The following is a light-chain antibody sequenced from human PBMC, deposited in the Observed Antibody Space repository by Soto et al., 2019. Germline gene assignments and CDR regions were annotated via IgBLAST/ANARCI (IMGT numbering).Light chain of an antibody. V-gene: IGKV1-12*02. J-gene: IGKJ3*01. CDR2: VAS. CDR3: QQANSFPFT. CDR1: QGIRTW. Sequence: DIQMTQSPSSVSASVGDRVTITCRASQGIRTWLAWYQQKPGKPPKLLIYVASSLQSGVPSGFSGSGSGTDFTLTISSLQPEDFATYYCQQANSFPFTFGPGTKVDIK.